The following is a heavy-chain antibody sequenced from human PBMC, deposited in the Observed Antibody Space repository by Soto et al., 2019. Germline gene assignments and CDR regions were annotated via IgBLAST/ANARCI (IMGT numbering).Heavy chain of an antibody. V-gene: IGHV1-69*04. J-gene: IGHJ6*03. CDR2: IIPILGIA. Sequence: SVKVSCKASGGTFSSYTISWVRQAPGQGLEWMGRIIPILGIANYAQKFQGRVTITADKSTSTAYMELSSLRSEDTAVYYCARDSLMTTVTFYYYYYYMDVWGKGTTVTVSS. CDR3: ARDSLMTTVTFYYYYYYMDV. D-gene: IGHD4-17*01. CDR1: GGTFSSYT.